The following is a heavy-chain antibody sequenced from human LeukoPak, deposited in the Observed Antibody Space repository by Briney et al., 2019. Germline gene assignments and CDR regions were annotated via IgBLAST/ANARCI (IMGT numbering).Heavy chain of an antibody. CDR3: ARDLGYSSSRVENWFDP. V-gene: IGHV4-59*01. CDR2: IYYSGST. J-gene: IGHJ5*02. D-gene: IGHD6-13*01. CDR1: GGSISSYY. Sequence: SETLSLTCTVSGGSISSYYWSWIRQPPGKGLEWLGYIYYSGSTNYNPSRKSRVTISVDTSKNQFSLKLSSVTAADTAVYYCARDLGYSSSRVENWFDPWGQGTLVTISS.